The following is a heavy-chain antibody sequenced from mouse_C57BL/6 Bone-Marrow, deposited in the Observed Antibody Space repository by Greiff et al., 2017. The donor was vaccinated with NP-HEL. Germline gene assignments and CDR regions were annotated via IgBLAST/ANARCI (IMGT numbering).Heavy chain of an antibody. D-gene: IGHD2-5*01. CDR3: ARTYSNYVDYAMDY. Sequence: EVPLLPSGAFFLTPGSSLKLSCAASGFTFSVYGMHWVRQAPVQGLEWVAYISSGSSTIYYADTVKGRFTISRDNAKNTLFLQMTSLRSEDTAMDYCARTYSNYVDYAMDYWGQGTSVTVSS. J-gene: IGHJ4*01. V-gene: IGHV5-17*01. CDR1: GFTFSVYG. CDR2: ISSGSSTI.